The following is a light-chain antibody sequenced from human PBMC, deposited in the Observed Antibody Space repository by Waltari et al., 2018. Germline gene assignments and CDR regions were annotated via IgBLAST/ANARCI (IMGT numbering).Light chain of an antibody. Sequence: QSALTQPASVSGSPGQSITISCTGTSSDVGHYNLVPWYQQHPGQAPKLIIYETTKRPSGVSNRLSGSKSGNTASLAVSGLQTEDEAEYYCCSYGGYNTPWVFGGGTKLTVL. V-gene: IGLV2-23*01. CDR1: SSDVGHYNL. CDR3: CSYGGYNTPWV. J-gene: IGLJ3*02. CDR2: ETT.